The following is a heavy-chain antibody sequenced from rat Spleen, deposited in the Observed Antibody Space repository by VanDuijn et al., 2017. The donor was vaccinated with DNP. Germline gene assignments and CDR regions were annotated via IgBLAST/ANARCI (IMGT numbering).Heavy chain of an antibody. CDR3: ARHGIYYYSGDRNWFAY. J-gene: IGHJ3*01. CDR2: ISTGGGNT. CDR1: GFTFSNYG. V-gene: IGHV5S13*01. D-gene: IGHD1-1*01. Sequence: EVQLVESGGGLVQPGRSLKLSCAASGFTFSNYGMAWVRQAPTKGLEWVASISTGGGNTYYRDSVKGRFTISRDNAKNTQYLQMDSLRSEDTATYYCARHGIYYYSGDRNWFAYWGQGTLVTVSS.